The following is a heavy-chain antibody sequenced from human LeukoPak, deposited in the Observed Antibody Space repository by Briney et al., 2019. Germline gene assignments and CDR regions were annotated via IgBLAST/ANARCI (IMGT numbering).Heavy chain of an antibody. D-gene: IGHD3-22*01. CDR3: AKALWGDYYDMGDYYFDY. Sequence: QPGGSLRLSCAASGFTFSSYAMSWVRQAPGKGLEWVSAISGSGGSTYYADSVKGRFTISRDNSKNTLYLQMNSLRAEDTAVYYCAKALWGDYYDMGDYYFDYWGQGTLVTVSS. CDR1: GFTFSSYA. CDR2: ISGSGGST. J-gene: IGHJ4*02. V-gene: IGHV3-23*01.